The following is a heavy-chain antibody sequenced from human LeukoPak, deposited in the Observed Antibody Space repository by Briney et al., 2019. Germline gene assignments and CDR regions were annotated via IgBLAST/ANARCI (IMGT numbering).Heavy chain of an antibody. Sequence: SQTLSLTCTVSGGSITSGGNYWSWIRQHPGKGLEWIGYIYHSGSSYYNPSLESRVSISVDTSKNHFSLKVNSVTVADTAVYYCARDGRAADSWGQGTLVTVSS. CDR3: ARDGRAADS. CDR1: GGSITSGGNY. CDR2: IYHSGSS. J-gene: IGHJ4*02. V-gene: IGHV4-31*03. D-gene: IGHD1-26*01.